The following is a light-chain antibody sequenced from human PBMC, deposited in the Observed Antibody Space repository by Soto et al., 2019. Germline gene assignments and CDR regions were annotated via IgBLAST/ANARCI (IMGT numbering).Light chain of an antibody. V-gene: IGKV3-15*01. CDR1: QSVGSN. Sequence: EIVMTQSPATLSVSPGERATLSCRASQSVGSNLAWYQQKPGQAPRLLIYGASTRATGIPARFSGSGSGTEFTLTISSLQSEDFAVYYCQQYNNRPPVTFGQGTKV. CDR3: QQYNNRPPVT. CDR2: GAS. J-gene: IGKJ1*01.